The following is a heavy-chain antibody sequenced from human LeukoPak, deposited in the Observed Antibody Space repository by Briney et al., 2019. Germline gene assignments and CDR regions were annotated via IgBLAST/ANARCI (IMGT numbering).Heavy chain of an antibody. CDR1: GGSVSSGNYY. V-gene: IGHV4-61*01. J-gene: IGHJ4*02. CDR2: IYYSGST. Sequence: SETLSLTCTVSGGSVSSGNYYWSWIRQPPGKGLDWIGYIYYSGSTNYNPSLKSRVTISVDTSKNQFSLRLSSVTAADTAVYYCAREDYYDSSGINWGQGTLVTVSS. CDR3: AREDYYDSSGIN. D-gene: IGHD3-22*01.